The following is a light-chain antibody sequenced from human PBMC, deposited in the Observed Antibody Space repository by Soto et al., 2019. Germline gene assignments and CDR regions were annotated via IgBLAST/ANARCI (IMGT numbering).Light chain of an antibody. CDR2: DDT. J-gene: IGLJ2*01. V-gene: IGLV3-21*02. CDR1: KIGSRS. Sequence: SYELTQAPSVSVAPGQTARITCGGNKIGSRSVHWYQQKPGQAPVLVVYDDTDRPSGIPERFSGSNSGNTATLTISRVEAGDEADYYCQVLENTRTYAVFGGGTKLTVL. CDR3: QVLENTRTYAV.